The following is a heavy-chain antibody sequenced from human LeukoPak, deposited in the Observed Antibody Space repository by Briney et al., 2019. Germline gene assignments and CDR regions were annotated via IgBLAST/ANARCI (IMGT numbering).Heavy chain of an antibody. CDR3: AKGQRGYSDYFDY. J-gene: IGHJ4*02. CDR1: GFTFSSYA. D-gene: IGHD3-22*01. CDR2: ISGSGDST. V-gene: IGHV3-23*01. Sequence: PGGSLRLSCAASGFTFSSYAMTWARQAPGKGLEWVSAISGSGDSTYYADSVKGRFTISRDNSKNTLYLQMNSLRAEDTAVYYCAKGQRGYSDYFDYWGQGTLVTVSS.